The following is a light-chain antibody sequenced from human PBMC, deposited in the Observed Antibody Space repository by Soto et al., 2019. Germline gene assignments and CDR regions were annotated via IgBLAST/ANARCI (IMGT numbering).Light chain of an antibody. Sequence: QSALTQPASVSGSPGQSITIPCTGTSSDVGSYNLVSWYQQHPGKAPKLMIYEGSKRPSGVSNRFSGSKSGNTASLTISGLQAEDEADYYCCSYAGSSTFFGTGTKLTVL. V-gene: IGLV2-23*03. CDR2: EGS. J-gene: IGLJ1*01. CDR3: CSYAGSSTF. CDR1: SSDVGSYNL.